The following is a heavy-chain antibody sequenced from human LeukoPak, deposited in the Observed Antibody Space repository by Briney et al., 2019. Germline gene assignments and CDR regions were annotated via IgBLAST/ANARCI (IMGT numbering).Heavy chain of an antibody. Sequence: SETLSLTCAVYGGSFSGYYWSWIRQPPGKGLEWIGEINHSGSTNYNPSLKSRVTISVETSKNQFSLKLSSVTAADTAVYYCARHGEEKLDPWGQGTLVTVSS. V-gene: IGHV4-34*01. J-gene: IGHJ5*02. CDR2: INHSGST. CDR1: GGSFSGYY. D-gene: IGHD7-27*01. CDR3: ARHGEEKLDP.